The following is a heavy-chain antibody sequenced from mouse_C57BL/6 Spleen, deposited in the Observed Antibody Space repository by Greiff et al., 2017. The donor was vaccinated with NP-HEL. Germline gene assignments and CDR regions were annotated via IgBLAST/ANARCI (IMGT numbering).Heavy chain of an antibody. J-gene: IGHJ1*03. CDR3: ARDGYYWYFDV. CDR1: GYAFSSSW. Sequence: VQLQQSGPELVKPGASVKISCKASGYAFSSSWMNWVKQRPGKGLEWIGRIYPGDGDTNYNGKFKGKARLTADKSSSTAYMQLSSLTSEDSAVYFCARDGYYWYFDVWGTGTTVTVSS. V-gene: IGHV1-82*01. CDR2: IYPGDGDT. D-gene: IGHD2-3*01.